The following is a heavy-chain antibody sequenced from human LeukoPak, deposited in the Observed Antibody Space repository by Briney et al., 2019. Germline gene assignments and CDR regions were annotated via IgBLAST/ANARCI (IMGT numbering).Heavy chain of an antibody. CDR2: INPNSGGT. J-gene: IGHJ4*02. D-gene: IGHD5-18*01. V-gene: IGHV1-2*02. CDR3: ARDLGYSYAHGIDY. Sequence: GASVKVSCKASGYTFTGYYMHWVRQAPGQGLEWMGWINPNSGGTNYAQKFQGRVTMTRDTSISTAYMELSRLRSDDTAVYYCARDLGYSYAHGIDYWGQGTLVTVSS. CDR1: GYTFTGYY.